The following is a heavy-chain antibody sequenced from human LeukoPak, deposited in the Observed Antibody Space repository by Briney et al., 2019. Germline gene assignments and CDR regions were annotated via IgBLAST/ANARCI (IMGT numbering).Heavy chain of an antibody. D-gene: IGHD5-18*01. CDR1: GLTFRIYA. Sequence: GGSLRLSCAVSGLTFRIYAMHWVRQAPGKGLEWVAFMSYDGGNEYYADSVKGRFTISRDNSKNSLYLQMNSLRAEDTAVYYCNGGRGYSYGNIYYYYYGMDVWGQGTTVTVSS. CDR3: NGGRGYSYGNIYYYYYGMDV. V-gene: IGHV3-30-3*01. CDR2: MSYDGGNE. J-gene: IGHJ6*02.